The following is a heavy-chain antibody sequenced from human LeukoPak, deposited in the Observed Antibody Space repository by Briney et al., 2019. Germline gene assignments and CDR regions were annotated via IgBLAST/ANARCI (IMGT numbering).Heavy chain of an antibody. V-gene: IGHV3-30*18. CDR2: ISYDGSNQ. Sequence: PGRSLRLSCAASGFTFRSYGMHWVRQAPGKGLEWVAVISYDGSNQYFADSVKGRFTISRDNSKNTLYLQMNSLRAEDTAVYYCAKGALWGFYDSSGYYNFDYWGQGTLVTVSS. CDR3: AKGALWGFYDSSGYYNFDY. D-gene: IGHD3-22*01. CDR1: GFTFRSYG. J-gene: IGHJ4*02.